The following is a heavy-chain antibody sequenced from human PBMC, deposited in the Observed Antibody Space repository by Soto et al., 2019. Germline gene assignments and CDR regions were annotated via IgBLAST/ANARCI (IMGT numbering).Heavy chain of an antibody. Sequence: EVQLLESGGGLVQPGGSLRLSCAASGFTFSTYAMNWVRQAPGNGLECVSAISGSGGSIHYADSVKGRFTISRDHSKNKLYLQMNSLRDEVTAVYHCVKGYWKGDVWGQGTTVTGSS. D-gene: IGHD1-1*01. CDR1: GFTFSTYA. V-gene: IGHV3-23*01. CDR2: ISGSGGSI. CDR3: VKGYWKGDV. J-gene: IGHJ6*02.